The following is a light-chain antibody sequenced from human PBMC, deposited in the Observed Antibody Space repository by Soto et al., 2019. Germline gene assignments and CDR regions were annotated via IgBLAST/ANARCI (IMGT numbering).Light chain of an antibody. J-gene: IGKJ5*01. CDR3: QQYGSSHT. CDR1: QNINSAY. Sequence: ESVLTQSPATLSLSPGERATLSCRASQNINSAYFAWYQQKPGQAPRLLIFGASTRATGIPDRFSGSGAGAYFNLTISRLEPADFGVYYCQQYGSSHTFGQGTRLEIK. CDR2: GAS. V-gene: IGKV3-20*01.